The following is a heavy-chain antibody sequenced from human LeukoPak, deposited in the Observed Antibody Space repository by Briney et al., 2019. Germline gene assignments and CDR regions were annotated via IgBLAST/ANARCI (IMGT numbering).Heavy chain of an antibody. CDR2: IRSKANSYAT. V-gene: IGHV3-73*01. J-gene: IGHJ4*02. CDR3: TRQGPGYSSGFDDY. Sequence: PGGSLRLSCAASGFTFSGSAMHWDRQASGKGLEWVGRIRSKANSYATAYAASVKGRFTISRDDSKNTAYLQMNSLKTEDTAVYYCTRQGPGYSSGFDDYWGQGTLVTVSS. CDR1: GFTFSGSA. D-gene: IGHD6-19*01.